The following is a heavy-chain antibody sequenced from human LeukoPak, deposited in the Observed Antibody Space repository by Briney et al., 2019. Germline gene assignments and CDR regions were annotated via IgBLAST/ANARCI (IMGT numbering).Heavy chain of an antibody. CDR3: ARDLYCGGDCYYMAYFDY. J-gene: IGHJ4*02. Sequence: GGSLRLSCAASGFTFSSYSMNWVRQAPGKGLEWVSSIGSSSSYIYYADSVKGRFTISRDNAKNSLSLQMNSLRAEDTAVYYCARDLYCGGDCYYMAYFDYWGQGTLVTVSS. V-gene: IGHV3-21*01. D-gene: IGHD2-21*02. CDR2: IGSSSSYI. CDR1: GFTFSSYS.